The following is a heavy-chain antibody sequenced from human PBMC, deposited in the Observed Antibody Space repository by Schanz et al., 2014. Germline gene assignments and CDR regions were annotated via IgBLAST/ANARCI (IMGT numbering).Heavy chain of an antibody. CDR3: AKYRGYYRVSGSYRELEY. J-gene: IGHJ4*02. V-gene: IGHV1-46*01. D-gene: IGHD3-10*01. Sequence: QGQLVQSGAEVKKPGASVKVSCKASGYTFTSYDINWFRQAPGQGLEWMGLINPSVGNTNYAQKFRGRVTRTRDTSTSTVYMELSSLRSEDTAVYYCAKYRGYYRVSGSYRELEYWGQGTLVTVSS. CDR2: INPSVGNT. CDR1: GYTFTSYD.